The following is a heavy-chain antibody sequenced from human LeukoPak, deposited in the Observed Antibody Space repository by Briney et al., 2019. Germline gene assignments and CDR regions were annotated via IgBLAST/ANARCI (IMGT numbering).Heavy chain of an antibody. CDR3: VRSNCKSCYLGVWYYFDY. D-gene: IGHD2-8*02. CDR1: GFTFSSYG. CDR2: IWDEGSNK. Sequence: PGGSLRLSCAASGFTFSSYGMHWVRQAPGKGLEWVAVIWDEGSNKYYADSVKGRFTISRDNSKNTLHLQMDSLRAEDTAVYYCVRSNCKSCYLGVWYYFDYWGQGILVTVSS. J-gene: IGHJ4*02. V-gene: IGHV3-33*01.